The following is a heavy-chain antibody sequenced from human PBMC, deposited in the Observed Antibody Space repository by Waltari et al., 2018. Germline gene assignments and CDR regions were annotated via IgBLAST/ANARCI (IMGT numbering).Heavy chain of an antibody. CDR1: SFPFSNYA. Sequence: EVQLLESGGGLVQPGGSLRLSCAASSFPFSNYAMSWVRQAPGKGLEWVAAIRGSGSATYYADSVKGRFTISRDNSKKTLYLQMNSLRAEDTAVYYCAKGGIVVVEPPTRVTNWFDPWGQGTLVTVSS. CDR2: IRGSGSAT. V-gene: IGHV3-23*01. D-gene: IGHD2-15*01. J-gene: IGHJ5*02. CDR3: AKGGIVVVEPPTRVTNWFDP.